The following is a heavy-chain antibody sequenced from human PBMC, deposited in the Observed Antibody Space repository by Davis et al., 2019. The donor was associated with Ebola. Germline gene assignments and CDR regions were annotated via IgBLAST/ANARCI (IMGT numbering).Heavy chain of an antibody. CDR3: ARGCRSLGKDAFDI. CDR2: INHSGSN. J-gene: IGHJ3*02. D-gene: IGHD7-27*01. V-gene: IGHV4-34*01. CDR1: GGSFSGYY. Sequence: MPSETLSLTCAVYGGSFSGYYWRWIRQPPGKGLEWIGEINHSGSNNYNPSLKSRVTISVDTSKNQFSLKLSSVTAADTAVYYCARGCRSLGKDAFDIWGQGTMVTVSS.